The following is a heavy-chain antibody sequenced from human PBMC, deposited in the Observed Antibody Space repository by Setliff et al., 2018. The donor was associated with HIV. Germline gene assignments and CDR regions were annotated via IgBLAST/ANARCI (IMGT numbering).Heavy chain of an antibody. Sequence: SETLSLTCAVYGGSFSGYYWSWIRQPPGKGLEWIGEINHSGSTNYNPSLKSRVTISVDTSKNHLFLKLTSVTTADTAVYYCTVYNTGSSEDHYWGQGTPVTVSS. CDR3: TVYNTGSSEDHY. D-gene: IGHD2-8*02. CDR2: INHSGST. J-gene: IGHJ4*02. CDR1: GGSFSGYY. V-gene: IGHV4-34*03.